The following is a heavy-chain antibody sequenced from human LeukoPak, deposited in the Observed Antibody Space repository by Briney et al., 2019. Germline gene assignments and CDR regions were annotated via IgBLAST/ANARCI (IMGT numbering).Heavy chain of an antibody. D-gene: IGHD3-22*01. CDR3: AKDYYDSSGYYYFTLGY. CDR1: GFTFSSYA. CDR2: ISGIGGST. Sequence: GGSLRLSWAASGFTFSSYAMSWVRQAPGNGLEWVSAISGIGGSTYYADSVKGQFTISRDNSKNTLYLKMNSLRAEDTAVYYCAKDYYDSSGYYYFTLGYWGQGTLVTVSS. V-gene: IGHV3-23*01. J-gene: IGHJ4*02.